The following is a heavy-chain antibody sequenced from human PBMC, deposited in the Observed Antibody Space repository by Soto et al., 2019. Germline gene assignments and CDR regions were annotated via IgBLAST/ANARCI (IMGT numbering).Heavy chain of an antibody. CDR1: GDSVSSPYY. CDR2: VFHTGTT. J-gene: IGHJ4*02. Sequence: QVQLQESGPGLVKPSGTLSLTCAVSGDSVSSPYYWCWVRQPPGKGLEWIGEVFHTGTTSYNPSLRSRVTISMDKSNNQFFLDLSSVTAADTAVYYCARSAGWYAVHSWGPGTLVIVSS. D-gene: IGHD6-19*01. CDR3: ARSAGWYAVHS. V-gene: IGHV4-4*02.